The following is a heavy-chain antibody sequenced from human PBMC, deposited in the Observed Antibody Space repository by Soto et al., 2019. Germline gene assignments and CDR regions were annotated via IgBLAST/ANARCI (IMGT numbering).Heavy chain of an antibody. D-gene: IGHD6-13*01. Sequence: QVQLQESGPGLVKPSQTLSLTCTVSGGSISSGGYYWSWIRQHPGKGLEWIGYIYYRGSTYYNPALKSRVTISVDTSKNQFSLKLSSVTAADTAVYYCARDQKQQLWIDPWGQGTLVTVSS. CDR2: IYYRGST. V-gene: IGHV4-31*03. CDR3: ARDQKQQLWIDP. J-gene: IGHJ5*02. CDR1: GGSISSGGYY.